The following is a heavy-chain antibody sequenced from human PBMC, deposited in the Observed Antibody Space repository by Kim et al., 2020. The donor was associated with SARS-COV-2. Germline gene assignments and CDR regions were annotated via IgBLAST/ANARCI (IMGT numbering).Heavy chain of an antibody. Sequence: GGSLRLSCAASGFTFSGSAMHWVRQASGKGLEWVGRIRSKANSYATAYAASVKGRFTISRDDSKNTAYLQMNSLKTEDTAVYYCTRLPFGSGSYYITPYYDGMDVWGQGTTVTVSS. V-gene: IGHV3-73*01. J-gene: IGHJ6*02. CDR2: IRSKANSYAT. CDR3: TRLPFGSGSYYITPYYDGMDV. D-gene: IGHD3-10*01. CDR1: GFTFSGSA.